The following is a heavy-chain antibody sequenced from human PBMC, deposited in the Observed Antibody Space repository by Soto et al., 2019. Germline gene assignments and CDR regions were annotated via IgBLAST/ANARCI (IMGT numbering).Heavy chain of an antibody. CDR2: IIYIFGTA. CDR3: ARGGKERFRGSGMDV. J-gene: IGHJ6*02. D-gene: IGHD1-1*01. V-gene: IGHV1-69*01. CDR1: GGTFSSYA. Sequence: QVQLVQSGAEVKKPGTSVKISYKVSGGTFSSYAISWVRQAPGQGLEWLGEIIYIFGTAMYAQKFQGRVTIIADESASTAYMELSSLRSDDTAVYYCARGGKERFRGSGMDVWGQGTTVTVSS.